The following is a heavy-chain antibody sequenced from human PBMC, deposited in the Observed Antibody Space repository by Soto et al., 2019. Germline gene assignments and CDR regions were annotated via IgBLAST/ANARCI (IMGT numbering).Heavy chain of an antibody. J-gene: IGHJ6*02. CDR1: GGSISSYY. CDR3: VGLDYYYGMDV. Sequence: PSETLSLTCTVSGGSISSYYWSWIRQPPGKGLEWIGYIYYSGSTNYNPSLKSRVTISVDTSKNQFSLKLSSVTAADTAVYYCVGLDYYYGMDVWGQGTTVTVSS. V-gene: IGHV4-59*01. D-gene: IGHD3-16*01. CDR2: IYYSGST.